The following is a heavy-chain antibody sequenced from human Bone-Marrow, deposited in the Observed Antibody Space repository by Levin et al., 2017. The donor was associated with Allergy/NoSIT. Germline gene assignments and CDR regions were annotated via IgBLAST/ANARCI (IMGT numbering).Heavy chain of an antibody. CDR2: IYHSGST. J-gene: IGHJ4*02. D-gene: IGHD4-23*01. Sequence: KASETLSLTCTVSGGSVSSGSYYWSWIRQPPGTGLEWIAYIYHSGSTKYNPSLKSRFTISLDTSRNQFSLRLTSLTAADTAVYYCARGSYFGGLSFDCWGKGTLVTVSS. CDR1: GGSVSSGSYY. V-gene: IGHV4-61*01. CDR3: ARGSYFGGLSFDC.